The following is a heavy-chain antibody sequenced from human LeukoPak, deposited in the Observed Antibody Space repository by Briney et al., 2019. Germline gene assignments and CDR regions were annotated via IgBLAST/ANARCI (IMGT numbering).Heavy chain of an antibody. Sequence: SGTLSLTCAVSGGSISPSNWWSWVRQPPGMGLEWIGEIYYSGSTNYNPSLRSQVTISVDTSKNHFSLKLSSVTAADTAVYYCARDQTYSGSGIYTYFDYWGQGILVTVSS. D-gene: IGHD3-10*01. V-gene: IGHV4-4*02. CDR1: GGSISPSNW. CDR3: ARDQTYSGSGIYTYFDY. CDR2: IYYSGST. J-gene: IGHJ4*02.